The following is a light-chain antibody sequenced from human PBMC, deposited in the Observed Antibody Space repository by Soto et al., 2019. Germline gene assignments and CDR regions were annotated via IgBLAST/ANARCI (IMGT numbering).Light chain of an antibody. J-gene: IGKJ1*01. CDR3: QQYGSSGT. CDR1: QSVSKNY. V-gene: IGKV3D-20*01. Sequence: EILLTQSPGTLSLSPGERATLSCGASQSVSKNYLAWYKQKPGLAPRLLIYGASNRATGIPDRLSGSGSGTEFTPTISRLEPEDFAVYYCQQYGSSGTFGHGTKVDIK. CDR2: GAS.